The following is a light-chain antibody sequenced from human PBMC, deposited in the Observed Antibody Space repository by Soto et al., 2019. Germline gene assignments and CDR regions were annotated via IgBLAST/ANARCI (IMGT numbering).Light chain of an antibody. Sequence: SVLTQPRSVSGSPGQSVTLSCTGTSTNVGSYNFVSWYQQHPGKAPKFVIYDVSRRPSGVPDRFSGSRSGNTASLTISGLQAEDEADYYCCSYAGSYTLIFGGGTKLTVL. V-gene: IGLV2-11*01. J-gene: IGLJ2*01. CDR1: STNVGSYNF. CDR3: CSYAGSYTLI. CDR2: DVS.